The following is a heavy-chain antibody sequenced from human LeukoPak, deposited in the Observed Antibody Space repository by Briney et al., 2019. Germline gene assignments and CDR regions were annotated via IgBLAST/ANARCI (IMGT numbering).Heavy chain of an antibody. Sequence: GRSLRLSCTASGFTFSSYWMSWVRQAPGKGLEWVANIKQDGSESYYVDSLKGRFTFSRDNAKNSLYLQINSLRAEDTAVYYCARLGEKADFDYWGQGTLVTVSS. J-gene: IGHJ4*02. CDR3: ARLGEKADFDY. CDR2: IKQDGSES. CDR1: GFTFSSYW. V-gene: IGHV3-7*01. D-gene: IGHD3-16*01.